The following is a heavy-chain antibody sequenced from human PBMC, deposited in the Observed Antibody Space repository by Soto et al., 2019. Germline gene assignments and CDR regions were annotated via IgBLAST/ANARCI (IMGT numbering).Heavy chain of an antibody. CDR1: GLSFSSCG. J-gene: IGHJ4*02. Sequence: EVQLLESGGGLGQPGGSLRLSCAVSGLSFSSCGMSWVRQAPGKGLEWVSGISAGGDSADYADSVKGRFTISRDNSKNTLYLQMNSLGAEDTAMYYCAYSGGYYPRAYYFDYWGQGTLVTVSS. CDR3: AYSGGYYPRAYYFDY. CDR2: ISAGGDSA. D-gene: IGHD1-26*01. V-gene: IGHV3-23*01.